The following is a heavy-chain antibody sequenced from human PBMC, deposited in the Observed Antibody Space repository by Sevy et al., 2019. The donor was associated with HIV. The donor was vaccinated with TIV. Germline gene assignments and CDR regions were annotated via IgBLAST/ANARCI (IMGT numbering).Heavy chain of an antibody. D-gene: IGHD6-19*01. V-gene: IGHV4-61*01. CDR2: ISHLWIT. J-gene: IGHJ4*01. CDR1: GDSVSSGISY. CDR3: ARVPATSGWFFDL. Sequence: SETLSLTCTVSGDSVSSGISYWSWIRQPPGLGLEWIGFISHLWITTHNPSLKSRVTISLDTSKNQLFLSLTSVSAPDTAVYFCARVPATSGWFFDLWGHGTLVTVSS.